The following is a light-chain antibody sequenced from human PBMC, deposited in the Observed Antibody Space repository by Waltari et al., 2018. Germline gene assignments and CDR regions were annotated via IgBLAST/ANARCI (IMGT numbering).Light chain of an antibody. V-gene: IGKV2-30*01. CDR1: QSLLYRDGNTY. CDR2: QGS. CDR3: MQGTQWPGT. J-gene: IGKJ1*01. Sequence: DVVMTQSPLSLAATLGQPASISCRSSQSLLYRDGNTYLNWFPQRPGQSPRRLIYQGSNRDSEVPNRFSGSGSGTDFTLTISRVEAEDVGIFFCMQGTQWPGTFGQGTKVEIK.